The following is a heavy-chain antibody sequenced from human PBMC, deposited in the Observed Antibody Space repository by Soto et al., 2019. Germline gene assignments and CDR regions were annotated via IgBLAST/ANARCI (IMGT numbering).Heavy chain of an antibody. Sequence: QVQLVQSGAEVKKPGASVKVSCKASGYIFTRYDINWVRQATGQGLEYMGWMDPNSGNTGYAQKFQGRVTRPRGISISTAYMELRTRALGDTAVYYLGKGGGRSFGGGGTFAPWGQGTLVTVSS. D-gene: IGHD3-9*01. CDR3: GKGGGRSFGGGGTFAP. V-gene: IGHV1-8*02. J-gene: IGHJ5*02. CDR2: MDPNSGNT. CDR1: GYIFTRYD.